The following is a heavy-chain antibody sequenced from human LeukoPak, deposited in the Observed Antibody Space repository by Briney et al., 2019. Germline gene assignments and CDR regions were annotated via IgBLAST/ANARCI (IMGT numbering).Heavy chain of an antibody. CDR2: IYYSGST. D-gene: IGHD1-26*01. J-gene: IGHJ3*02. CDR3: ASPRWGANAFVI. Sequence: SETLSLTCTVSGGSISSGGYYWSWIRQHPGKGLEWIGYIYYSGSTYYNPSLKSRVTISVDTSKNQFSLKLSSVTAADTAVYYCASPRWGANAFVIWGQGTMVTVSS. V-gene: IGHV4-31*03. CDR1: GGSISSGGYY.